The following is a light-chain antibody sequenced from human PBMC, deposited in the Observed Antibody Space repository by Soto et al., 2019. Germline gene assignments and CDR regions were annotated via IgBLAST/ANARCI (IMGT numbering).Light chain of an antibody. J-gene: IGLJ3*02. V-gene: IGLV4-69*01. CDR2: LNSDGSH. Sequence: QLVLSQSPSASASLGASVKLTCTLSSGHTNYAIAWHQQQPQKGPRYLMRLNSDGSHTKGDGIPDRFSGSSSGAERYLTISSLQPEDEADYYCQTWGTGIWVFGGGTQLTVL. CDR1: SGHTNYA. CDR3: QTWGTGIWV.